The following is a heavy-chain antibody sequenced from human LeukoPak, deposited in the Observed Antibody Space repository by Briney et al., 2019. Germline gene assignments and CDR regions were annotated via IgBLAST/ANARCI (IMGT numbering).Heavy chain of an antibody. CDR3: ASSDYDILTGYSGGAFDI. Sequence: GGSLRLSCAASGFTFSSYWMSWVRQAPGKGLEWVAVIWYDGSNKYYADSVKGRFTISRDNSKNTLYLQMNSLRAEDTAVYYCASSDYDILTGYSGGAFDIWGQGTMVTVSS. D-gene: IGHD3-9*01. CDR2: IWYDGSNK. J-gene: IGHJ3*02. V-gene: IGHV3-33*08. CDR1: GFTFSSYW.